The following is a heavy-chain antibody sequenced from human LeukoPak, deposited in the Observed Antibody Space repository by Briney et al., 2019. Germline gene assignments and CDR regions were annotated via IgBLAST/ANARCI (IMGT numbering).Heavy chain of an antibody. CDR3: ARAGYNWNDDL. Sequence: PSQTLSLTCTVSGSSISSGSYYWSWIRQPAGKGLEWIGRIYTSGSTNYNPSLKSRVTISVDASKNQFSLKLSSVTAADTAVYYCARAGYNWNDDLWGQGTLVTVSS. CDR2: IYTSGST. CDR1: GSSISSGSYY. V-gene: IGHV4-61*02. J-gene: IGHJ5*02. D-gene: IGHD1-1*01.